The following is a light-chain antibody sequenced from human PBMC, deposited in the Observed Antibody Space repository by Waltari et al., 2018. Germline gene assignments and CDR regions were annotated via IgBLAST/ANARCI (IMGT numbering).Light chain of an antibody. CDR2: DAS. CDR3: QQRTNWPSAT. V-gene: IGKV3-11*01. CDR1: QSVSRY. Sequence: EIVLTQSPATLSLSPGDGATLSCRASQSVSRYLAWYQQKPGQAPRLLIYDASTRATGVPARFSGSGSGTDFILTISSLEPEDFAVYYCQQRTNWPSATFGQGTRLEIK. J-gene: IGKJ5*01.